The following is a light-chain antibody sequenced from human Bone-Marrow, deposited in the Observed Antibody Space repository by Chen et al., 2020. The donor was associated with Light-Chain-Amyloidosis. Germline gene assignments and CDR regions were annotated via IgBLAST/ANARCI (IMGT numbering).Light chain of an antibody. CDR1: QTISSNY. J-gene: IGKJ4*01. CDR2: GSS. Sequence: DIVLMQSPGTLSLSPGEGANLSCRASQTISSNYLTWYQQKFGQAPRLLIYGSSSRATGIPDRFTGSGSGTDFTLTINRLEPEDFAMYYCQQYGTSPLTVGGGTKVEIK. V-gene: IGKV3-20*01. CDR3: QQYGTSPLT.